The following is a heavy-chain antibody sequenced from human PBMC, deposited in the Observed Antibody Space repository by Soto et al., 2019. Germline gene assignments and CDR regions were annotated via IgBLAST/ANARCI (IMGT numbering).Heavy chain of an antibody. V-gene: IGHV3-7*05. D-gene: IGHD3-22*01. CDR3: ARASGYYYDSSGYYGRNDAFDI. J-gene: IGHJ3*02. Sequence: EVQLVESGGGLVQPGGSLRLSCAASGFTFSSYWMSWVRQAPGKGLEWVANIKQDGSEKYYVDSVKGRFTISRDNAKNSLYLQMNRLRAEDTAVYYCARASGYYYDSSGYYGRNDAFDIWGQGTMVTVSS. CDR1: GFTFSSYW. CDR2: IKQDGSEK.